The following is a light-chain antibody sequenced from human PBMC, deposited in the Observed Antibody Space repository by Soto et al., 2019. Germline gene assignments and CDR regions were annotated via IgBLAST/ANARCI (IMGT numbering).Light chain of an antibody. CDR2: PAS. CDR1: QGIGSW. J-gene: IGKJ4*01. CDR3: QQTNSFPLT. Sequence: DIQVTQSPSSVSASVGDRVSITCRASQGIGSWLAWYQQKPGRAPNLLIYPASSLQSGVPSRFSGSGSGTDFTLTISSLQSEDFATYYCQQTNSFPLTFGGGTKVEI. V-gene: IGKV1-12*01.